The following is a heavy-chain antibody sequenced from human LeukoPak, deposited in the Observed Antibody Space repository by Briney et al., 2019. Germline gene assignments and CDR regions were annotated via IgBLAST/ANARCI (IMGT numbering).Heavy chain of an antibody. V-gene: IGHV4-39*07. Sequence: SETLSLTCTVSGGSISSSGYYWGWIRQPPGKGLEWIGSMYYSGNTYYNPSLKSRVTISVDTSKNHFSLKLSSVTAADTAVYYCARDFRGGYDFWSGYYTPYYFDYWGQGTLVTVSP. CDR3: ARDFRGGYDFWSGYYTPYYFDY. CDR2: MYYSGNT. CDR1: GGSISSSGYY. D-gene: IGHD3-3*01. J-gene: IGHJ4*02.